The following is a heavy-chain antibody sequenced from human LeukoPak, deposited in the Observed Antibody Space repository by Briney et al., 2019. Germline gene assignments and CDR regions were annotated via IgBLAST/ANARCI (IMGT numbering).Heavy chain of an antibody. CDR2: INHSGST. V-gene: IGHV4-34*01. CDR1: GGSFSGYY. J-gene: IGHJ3*02. CDR3: ARAQKSAFDI. Sequence: KPSETLSLTCAVYGGSFSGYYWSWIRQPPGKGLEWIGEINHSGSTNYNPSLKSRVTISVDTSKNQFSLKLSSVTAADTAVYYCARAQKSAFDIWGQGTMVTVSS.